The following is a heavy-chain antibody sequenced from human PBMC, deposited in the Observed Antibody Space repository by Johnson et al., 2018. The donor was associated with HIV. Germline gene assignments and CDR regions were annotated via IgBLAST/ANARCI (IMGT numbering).Heavy chain of an antibody. D-gene: IGHD1-26*01. Sequence: VQLVESGGGLVQPGRSLRLSCAASGFTFDDYAMHWVRQAPGKGLEWVSGISWNSGSIGYADSVKCRFTISRDNSKNTMYLQLNSLRPEDTAVYYCVKDRGGRFSGSYLSLRVGAFDIWGQGTLVTVSS. J-gene: IGHJ3*02. CDR3: VKDRGGRFSGSYLSLRVGAFDI. CDR2: ISWNSGSI. CDR1: GFTFDDYA. V-gene: IGHV3-9*01.